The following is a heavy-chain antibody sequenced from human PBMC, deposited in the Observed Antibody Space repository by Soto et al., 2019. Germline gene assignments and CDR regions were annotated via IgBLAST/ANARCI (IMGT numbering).Heavy chain of an antibody. CDR1: GFSLSTSGVG. D-gene: IGHD2-15*01. CDR2: IYWDDDK. J-gene: IGHJ4*02. V-gene: IGHV2-5*02. Sequence: SGPTLVNPTQTLTLTCTFSGFSLSTSGVGVGWIRQPPGKALEWLALIYWDDDKRYSASLNSRLTITKDTSKNQVVLTMTNMDPVDTATYYCAHAMLYCTGGSCSTWFDYWGQGTLVNAPQ. CDR3: AHAMLYCTGGSCSTWFDY.